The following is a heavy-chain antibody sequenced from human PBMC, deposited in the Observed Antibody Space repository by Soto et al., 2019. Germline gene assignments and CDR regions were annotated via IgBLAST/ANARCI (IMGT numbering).Heavy chain of an antibody. Sequence: SETLSLTCTVSGGSVSSGSYYWSWIRQPPGKGLEWIGYIYYSGSTNYNPSLKSRVTISVDTSKNQFSLKLSSVTAADTAVYYCARGADIVVVPAAIRAGYYYGMDVWGQGTTVTVSS. V-gene: IGHV4-61*01. D-gene: IGHD2-2*02. J-gene: IGHJ6*02. CDR2: IYYSGST. CDR3: ARGADIVVVPAAIRAGYYYGMDV. CDR1: GGSVSSGSYY.